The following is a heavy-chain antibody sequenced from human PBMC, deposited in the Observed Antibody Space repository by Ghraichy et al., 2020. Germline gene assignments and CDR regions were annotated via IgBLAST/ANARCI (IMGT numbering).Heavy chain of an antibody. Sequence: GESLNISCAASGFTFSNAWMSWVRQAPGKGLEWVGRIKSKTDGGTTDYAAPVKGRFTISRDDSKNTLYLQMNSLKTEDTAVYYCTTFDQLWQTQFDYWGQGTLVTVSS. CDR2: IKSKTDGGTT. D-gene: IGHD5-18*01. CDR1: GFTFSNAW. V-gene: IGHV3-15*01. CDR3: TTFDQLWQTQFDY. J-gene: IGHJ4*02.